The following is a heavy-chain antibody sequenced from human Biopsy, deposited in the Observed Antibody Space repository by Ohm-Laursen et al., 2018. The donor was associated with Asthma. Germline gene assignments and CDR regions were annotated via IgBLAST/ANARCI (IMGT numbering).Heavy chain of an antibody. J-gene: IGHJ4*02. Sequence: SLRLSCTASGFSFSNYGMHWVRQAPGKGLDWVAVISFDGTNRNYTDSVKGRFTISRDNSRNTLHLEMNSLRAGDTAAYFCAKEVFPGWELRRGPDSWGQGTLVTVSS. CDR3: AKEVFPGWELRRGPDS. V-gene: IGHV3-30*18. CDR1: GFSFSNYG. D-gene: IGHD1-26*01. CDR2: ISFDGTNR.